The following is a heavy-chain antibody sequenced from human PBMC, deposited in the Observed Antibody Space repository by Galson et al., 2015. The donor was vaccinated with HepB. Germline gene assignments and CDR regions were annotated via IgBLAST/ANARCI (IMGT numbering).Heavy chain of an antibody. Sequence: SLRPSCAASGFTFSSYWMSWVRQAPGKGLEWVANIKQDGSEKYYVDSVKGRFTISRDNAKNSLYLQMNSLRAEDTAVYYCARGGGIGSRWLLQYYFDYWGQGTLVTVSS. CDR1: GFTFSSYW. V-gene: IGHV3-7*03. J-gene: IGHJ4*02. CDR2: IKQDGSEK. CDR3: ARGGGIGSRWLLQYYFDY. D-gene: IGHD3-22*01.